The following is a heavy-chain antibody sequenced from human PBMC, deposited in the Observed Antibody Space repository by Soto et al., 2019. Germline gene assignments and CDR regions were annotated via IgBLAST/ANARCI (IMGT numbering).Heavy chain of an antibody. D-gene: IGHD4-17*01. CDR3: ARILYGPENDMDV. V-gene: IGHV2-26*01. CDR1: GFSLSNARMG. CDR2: IFSNDEK. J-gene: IGHJ6*03. Sequence: GSGPTLVNPTETLTLTCTVSGFSLSNARMGVSWIRQPPGKALEWLAHIFSNDEKSYSTSLKSRLTISKDTSKSQVVLTMTNMDPVDTATYYCARILYGPENDMDVWGKGTTVTVSS.